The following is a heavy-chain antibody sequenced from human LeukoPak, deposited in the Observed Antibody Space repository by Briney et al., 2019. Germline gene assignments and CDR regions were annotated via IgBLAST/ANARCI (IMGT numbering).Heavy chain of an antibody. CDR2: INPHSGNT. Sequence: ASVKVSCKTSGYTFNIFAITWVRQAPGQGLEWMGWINPHSGNTNSAQKVKGRVTLTTDTSTRTAYMELRSLRSDDTAMYYCATGEAFTGSFDFWGRGTVVAVSS. J-gene: IGHJ4*02. CDR3: ATGEAFTGSFDF. CDR1: GYTFNIFA. D-gene: IGHD3-10*01. V-gene: IGHV1-18*01.